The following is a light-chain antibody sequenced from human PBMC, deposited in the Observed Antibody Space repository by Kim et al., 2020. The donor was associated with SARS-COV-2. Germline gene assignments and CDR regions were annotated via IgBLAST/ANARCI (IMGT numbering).Light chain of an antibody. Sequence: LSPGERVSLSCRASQSVGRNYLAWYQQKPGQVPRLLIYGESYRATGVPERFSGSGSGTDFTLTISRLEPEDFAVYYCHQYDDSPLTFGGGTKVDI. CDR3: HQYDDSPLT. J-gene: IGKJ4*01. CDR1: QSVGRNY. CDR2: GES. V-gene: IGKV3-20*01.